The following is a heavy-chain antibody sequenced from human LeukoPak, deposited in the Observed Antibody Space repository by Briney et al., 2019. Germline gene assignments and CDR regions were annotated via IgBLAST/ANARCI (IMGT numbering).Heavy chain of an antibody. CDR3: AGDLGPTYYDYVWGSYRLDY. CDR2: ISAYNGNT. CDR1: GYTFTSYG. Sequence: ASVKVSCKASGYTFTSYGISWVRQAPGQGLEWMGWISAYNGNTNYAQKLQGRVTMTTDTSTSTAYMELRSLRSDDTAVYYCAGDLGPTYYDYVWGSYRLDYWGQGTLVTVSS. J-gene: IGHJ4*02. V-gene: IGHV1-18*01. D-gene: IGHD3-16*02.